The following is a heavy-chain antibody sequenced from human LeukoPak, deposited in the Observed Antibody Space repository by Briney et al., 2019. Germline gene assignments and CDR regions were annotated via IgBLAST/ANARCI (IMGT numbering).Heavy chain of an antibody. Sequence: PGGSLRLSCAASGFTFSSYSMNWARQAPGKGLEWVSSISSSSSYIYYADSVKGRFTISRDNAKNSLYLQMNSLRAEDTAVYYCARDPYEIVATPYYLDYWGQGTLVTVSS. V-gene: IGHV3-21*01. CDR2: ISSSSSYI. CDR1: GFTFSSYS. J-gene: IGHJ4*02. CDR3: ARDPYEIVATPYYLDY. D-gene: IGHD5-12*01.